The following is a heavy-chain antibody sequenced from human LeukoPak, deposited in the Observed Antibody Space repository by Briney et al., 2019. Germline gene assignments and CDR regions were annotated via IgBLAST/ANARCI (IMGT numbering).Heavy chain of an antibody. D-gene: IGHD3-22*01. CDR1: GFTFSSYA. Sequence: GGSLRLSCAASGFTFSSYAMSWVRQAPGKGLEWVSAISGSGGSTYYADSVKGRFTISRDKSKNTLYLQMNSLRAEDTAVYYCAKDYYDSSGTDAFDIWGQGTMVTVSS. J-gene: IGHJ3*02. V-gene: IGHV3-23*01. CDR3: AKDYYDSSGTDAFDI. CDR2: ISGSGGST.